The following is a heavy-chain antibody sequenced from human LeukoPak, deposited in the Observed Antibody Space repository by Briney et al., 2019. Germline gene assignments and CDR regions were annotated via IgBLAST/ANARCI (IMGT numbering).Heavy chain of an antibody. D-gene: IGHD3-22*01. Sequence: SETLSLTCTVSGGSISSYYWSWIRQPPGKGLEWIGYIYYSGSTNYNPSLKSRVTISVDTSKNQFSLKLSSVTAADTAVYYCARVYTYYDSSEDYFDYWGQGTLVTVSS. CDR2: IYYSGST. J-gene: IGHJ4*02. CDR3: ARVYTYYDSSEDYFDY. V-gene: IGHV4-59*01. CDR1: GGSISSYY.